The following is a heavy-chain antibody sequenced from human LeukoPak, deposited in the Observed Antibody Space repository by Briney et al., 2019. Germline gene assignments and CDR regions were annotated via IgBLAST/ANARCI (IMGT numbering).Heavy chain of an antibody. D-gene: IGHD1-7*01. CDR1: GGSFSGYY. CDR3: ARLDLTSFDY. Sequence: PSETLPLTCAVYGGSFSGYYWSWIRQPPGKGLEWIGEINHSGSTYYNPSLKSRVTISVDTSKNQFSLKLSSVTAADTAVYYCARLDLTSFDYWGQGTLVTVSS. V-gene: IGHV4-34*01. CDR2: INHSGST. J-gene: IGHJ4*02.